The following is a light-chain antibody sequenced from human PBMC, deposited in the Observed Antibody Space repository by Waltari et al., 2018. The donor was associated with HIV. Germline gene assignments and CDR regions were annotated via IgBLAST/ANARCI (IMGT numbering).Light chain of an antibody. CDR2: DNN. CDR1: GPNIGGHE. J-gene: IGLJ3*02. V-gene: IGLV1-51*01. Sequence: QSVLTQPPSVSAAPGQTVTISCSGRGPNIGGHELSWYQQLPGTAPKLLIYDNNKRSSGIPDRFSGSKSGTSATLGITGLQTGDEADYYCGTWDSSLSAVFGGGTKVTV. CDR3: GTWDSSLSAV.